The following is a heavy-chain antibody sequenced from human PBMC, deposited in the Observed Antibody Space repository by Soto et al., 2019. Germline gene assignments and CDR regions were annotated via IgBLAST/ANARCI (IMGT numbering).Heavy chain of an antibody. CDR1: GCTFSSYG. J-gene: IGHJ4*02. Sequence: QVQLVESGGGVVQPGTSLRLSCAASGCTFSSYGMHWVRQAPGKGLEWVAVVSYDGRNKYYADAVRGRFTISRDNSESTLDLQMNSLRAEDTAVYYCAKQGDYDGLFEYWGRGTLVTVSS. CDR2: VSYDGRNK. D-gene: IGHD4-17*01. V-gene: IGHV3-30*18. CDR3: AKQGDYDGLFEY.